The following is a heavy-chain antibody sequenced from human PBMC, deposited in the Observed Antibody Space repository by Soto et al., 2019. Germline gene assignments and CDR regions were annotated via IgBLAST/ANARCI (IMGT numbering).Heavy chain of an antibody. J-gene: IGHJ4*02. D-gene: IGHD5-12*01. CDR2: IIPIFGTA. CDR1: GVTFSSYA. V-gene: IGHV1-69*01. CDR3: ASDRRDGYRMLKNFDY. Sequence: QVQLVQSGAEVKKPGSSVKVSCKASGVTFSSYAISWVRQAPGQGLEWMGGIIPIFGTANYAQKFQGRVTIAADESTSTAYMELGSLSSQDTGVYYCASDRRDGYRMLKNFDYWGQGTLITDSS.